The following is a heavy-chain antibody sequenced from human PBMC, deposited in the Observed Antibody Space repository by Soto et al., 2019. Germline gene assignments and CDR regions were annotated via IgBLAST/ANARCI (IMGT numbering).Heavy chain of an antibody. J-gene: IGHJ5*02. CDR1: GFTVSNSY. Sequence: LRLSCAASGFTVSNSYMSWVRQAPGKGLEWVSVIYSGGSTYYADSVKGRFTISRDSSKNTLYLQMNSLRAGDTAVYYCARVLDPWGQGTLVTVSS. CDR2: IYSGGST. V-gene: IGHV3-53*01. CDR3: ARVLDP.